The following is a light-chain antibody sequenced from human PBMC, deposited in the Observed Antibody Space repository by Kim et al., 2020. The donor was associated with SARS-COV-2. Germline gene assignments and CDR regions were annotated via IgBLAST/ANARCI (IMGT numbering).Light chain of an antibody. Sequence: SQGERATLSCRASQSVSKYVAWYQQKPGQAPRLLIYDASNRATGIPARFSGSGAGTDFTLTIGSLEPEDFAVYYCQQRSNWPSLTFGGGTKVDIK. CDR1: QSVSKY. CDR2: DAS. J-gene: IGKJ4*01. V-gene: IGKV3-11*01. CDR3: QQRSNWPSLT.